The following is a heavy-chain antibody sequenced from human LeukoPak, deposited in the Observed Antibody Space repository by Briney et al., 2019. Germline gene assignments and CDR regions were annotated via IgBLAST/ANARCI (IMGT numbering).Heavy chain of an antibody. D-gene: IGHD3-22*01. V-gene: IGHV4-59*08. J-gene: IGHJ3*01. Sequence: SETLSLTCSVSGGSISGYYWSWIRQSPGKGLVWIGYMYYSGSSNYNPSLKSRVTISIDMPTNQFSLKLSSVTAADTALYYCARHFTYYYDSSGYPRDAFDVWGQGTMVTVSS. CDR3: ARHFTYYYDSSGYPRDAFDV. CDR2: MYYSGSS. CDR1: GGSISGYY.